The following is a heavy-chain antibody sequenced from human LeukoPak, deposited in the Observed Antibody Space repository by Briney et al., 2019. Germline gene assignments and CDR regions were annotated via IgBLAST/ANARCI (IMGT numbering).Heavy chain of an antibody. D-gene: IGHD5-12*01. CDR2: INAGNGNT. V-gene: IGHV1-3*01. CDR3: ARGFGGYDYWEGLDY. Sequence: ASVKVSCKASGYTFTSYAMHWVRQAPGQRLGWMGWINAGNGNTKYSQKFQGRVTITRDTSASTAYMELSSLRSEDTAVYYCARGFGGYDYWEGLDYWGQGTLVTVSS. J-gene: IGHJ4*02. CDR1: GYTFTSYA.